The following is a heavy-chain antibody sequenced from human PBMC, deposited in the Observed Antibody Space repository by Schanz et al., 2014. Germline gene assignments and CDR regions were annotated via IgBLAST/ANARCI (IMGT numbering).Heavy chain of an antibody. CDR1: GFGFSSYS. J-gene: IGHJ4*02. V-gene: IGHV3-48*01. CDR3: TADLWFGAVWGVW. CDR2: ISSSSSTR. Sequence: EVQLVESGGGLIQPGGSLRLSCAASGFGFSSYSMNWVRQAPGKGLEWVSYISSSSSTRYYADSVKGRFTISRDNAKNSLFLQMNSLRAEDTAVYYCTADLWFGAVWGVWWGQGTLVTVSS. D-gene: IGHD3-10*01.